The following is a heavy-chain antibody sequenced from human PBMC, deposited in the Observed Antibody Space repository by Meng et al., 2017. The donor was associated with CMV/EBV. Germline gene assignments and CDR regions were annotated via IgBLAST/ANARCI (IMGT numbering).Heavy chain of an antibody. Sequence: EVHLVEFGGGLVKPGGSLRLSCAGFQLIFSTYDMNWVRQAPGKGLEWVASIGRSGTDIAYSDSVRGRFTISRDIPKNSLYLQMNSLRVEDTAVYYCATDPNWGTLWGQGALVTVSS. J-gene: IGHJ4*02. CDR1: QLIFSTYD. CDR2: IGRSGTDI. CDR3: ATDPNWGTL. D-gene: IGHD7-27*01. V-gene: IGHV3-21*01.